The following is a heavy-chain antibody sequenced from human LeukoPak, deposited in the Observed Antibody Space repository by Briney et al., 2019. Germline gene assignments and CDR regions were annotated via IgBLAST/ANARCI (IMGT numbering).Heavy chain of an antibody. CDR3: ARGLYPDYYVSSGSSPPEH. CDR1: GYTFTNYA. Sequence: ASVKVSCKGSGYTFTNYAIHWVRQAPGQSLEWLGWINPGNGDTKYSQDFQGRVTINTDTSAATAYVELNSLTSEDTAVYYCARGLYPDYYVSSGSSPPEHWGQGTLVTVSS. CDR2: INPGNGDT. J-gene: IGHJ1*01. D-gene: IGHD3-22*01. V-gene: IGHV1-3*01.